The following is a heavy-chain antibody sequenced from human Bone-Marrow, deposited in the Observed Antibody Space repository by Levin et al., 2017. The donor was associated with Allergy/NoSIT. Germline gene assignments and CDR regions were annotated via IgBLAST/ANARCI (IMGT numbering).Heavy chain of an antibody. Sequence: GESLKISCAASGFTFSDYGMNWVRQAPGKGLEWVASIDNNNNYIYYADSLQGRFTISRDNAKNSLYLQMNSLRAEDTAVYYCARDLDYYGSGSYGIRSYWGQGTLVTVSS. CDR1: GFTFSDYG. D-gene: IGHD3-10*01. J-gene: IGHJ4*02. CDR3: ARDLDYYGSGSYGIRSY. CDR2: IDNNNNYI. V-gene: IGHV3-21*01.